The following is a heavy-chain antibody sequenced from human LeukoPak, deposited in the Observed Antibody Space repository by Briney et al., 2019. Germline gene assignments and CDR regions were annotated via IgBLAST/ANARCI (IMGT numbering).Heavy chain of an antibody. CDR3: TRDMRGAAAADDTFDI. D-gene: IGHD6-13*01. CDR2: MNPNSGDT. CDR1: GYTFTSCD. V-gene: IGHV1-8*03. J-gene: IGHJ3*02. Sequence: GASVKVSCKASGYTFTSCDINWVRQAPGQGLEWMGWMNPNSGDTGYAQNFQGRVTITRVTSISTAYMELSSLRSEDTAVYYCTRDMRGAAAADDTFDIWGQGTMVTVSS.